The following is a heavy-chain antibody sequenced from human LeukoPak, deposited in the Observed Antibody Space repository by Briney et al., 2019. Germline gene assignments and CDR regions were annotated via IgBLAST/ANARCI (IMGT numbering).Heavy chain of an antibody. CDR3: VASYGGYVLGY. D-gene: IGHD5-12*01. Sequence: ASETLSLTCSVSGGSIGSYHWNWIRQPSGKGLEWIGIVFNNGGTKHNPSLKSRVAISVDTSKNQFALKLSSVTAADTAVYYCVASYGGYVLGYWGQGALVIVSS. J-gene: IGHJ4*02. CDR1: GGSIGSYH. V-gene: IGHV4-59*01. CDR2: VFNNGGT.